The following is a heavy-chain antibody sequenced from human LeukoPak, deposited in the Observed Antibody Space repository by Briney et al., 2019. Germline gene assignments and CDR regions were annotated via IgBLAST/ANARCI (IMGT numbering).Heavy chain of an antibody. Sequence: SETLSLTCTVSGGSISSGGYYWSWIRQHPGKGLEWIGYIYYSGSTYYNPSLKSRVTISVDTSKNQFSLKLSSVTAADTAVYCCAKAQKYSREFGYWGQGTLVTVSS. CDR2: IYYSGST. J-gene: IGHJ4*02. CDR3: AKAQKYSREFGY. V-gene: IGHV4-31*03. CDR1: GGSISSGGYY. D-gene: IGHD6-6*01.